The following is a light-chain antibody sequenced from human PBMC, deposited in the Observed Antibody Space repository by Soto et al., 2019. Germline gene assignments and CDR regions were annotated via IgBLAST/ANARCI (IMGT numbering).Light chain of an antibody. J-gene: IGKJ1*01. Sequence: EIVLTQAPGTLSLSPGERATLSCRASQTVSSSYLAWYQQKPGQAPRLLIYGTSSRDTGIPDRFSGSMSGTEFTLTISRLEPEDFAVYYCQQYGGSPTFGQGTKVEIK. CDR3: QQYGGSPT. CDR2: GTS. V-gene: IGKV3-20*01. CDR1: QTVSSSY.